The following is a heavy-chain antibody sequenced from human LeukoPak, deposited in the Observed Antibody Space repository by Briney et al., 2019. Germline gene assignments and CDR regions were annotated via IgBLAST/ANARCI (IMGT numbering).Heavy chain of an antibody. D-gene: IGHD2-2*02. CDR3: ARSSDCSXXXCXTVYWFDP. J-gene: IGHJ5*02. V-gene: IGHV4-4*07. Sequence: PSETLSLTCTVSGGSISSYYWSWIRQPAGKGLEWIGRIYTSGSTNYNPSLKSRVTMSVDTSKNQFSLKLSSVTAADTAVYYCARSSDCSXXXCXTVYWFDPWGQGTLVT. CDR1: GGSISSYY. CDR2: IYTSGST.